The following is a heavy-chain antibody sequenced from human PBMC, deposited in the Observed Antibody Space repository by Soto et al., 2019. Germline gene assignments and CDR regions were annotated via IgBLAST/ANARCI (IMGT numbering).Heavy chain of an antibody. CDR2: IYYSGST. D-gene: IGHD3-16*01. J-gene: IGHJ6*03. CDR3: ARGESYDYIWGSPPGYYYMDV. Sequence: QVQLQESGPGLVKPSETLSLTCTVSGGSISSYYWSWIRQPPGKGLEWIGYIYYSGSTNYNPSLKSRVTISVDTSKNQFSLKLSSVTAADTAVYYCARGESYDYIWGSPPGYYYMDVWGKGTTVTVS. V-gene: IGHV4-59*01. CDR1: GGSISSYY.